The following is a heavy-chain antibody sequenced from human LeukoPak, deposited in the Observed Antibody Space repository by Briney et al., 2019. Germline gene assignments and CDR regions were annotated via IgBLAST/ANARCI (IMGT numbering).Heavy chain of an antibody. CDR3: AREQAYCGRDCYPGDY. CDR2: ISVSSTYI. Sequence: PGGSLRPSCAASGFTFSSYTMNWVRQAPGKGLEWVSSISVSSTYIHYADSVKGRFTISRDNAKNSLYLQMNSLRAEDTAVYYCAREQAYCGRDCYPGDYWGQGTLVTVSS. V-gene: IGHV3-21*01. J-gene: IGHJ4*02. D-gene: IGHD2-21*02. CDR1: GFTFSSYT.